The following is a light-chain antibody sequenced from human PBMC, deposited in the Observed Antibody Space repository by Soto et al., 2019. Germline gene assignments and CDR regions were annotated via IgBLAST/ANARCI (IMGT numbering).Light chain of an antibody. J-gene: IGLJ1*01. CDR2: EVS. Sequence: QSALTQPASVSGSPGQSIAISCTGTSGDVGAYDYVSWYQHHPDKAPKLMIYEVSNRPSGVSDRFSGSKSVYTATLTISGLQAEDEADYYCASHTTSDIRVFGSGTKVTVL. CDR1: SGDVGAYDY. CDR3: ASHTTSDIRV. V-gene: IGLV2-14*01.